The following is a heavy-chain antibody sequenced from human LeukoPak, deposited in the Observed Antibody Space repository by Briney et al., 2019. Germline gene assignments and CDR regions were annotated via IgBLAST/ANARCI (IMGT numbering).Heavy chain of an antibody. CDR1: GGSFSGYY. J-gene: IGHJ6*03. V-gene: IGHV4-34*01. Sequence: SETLSLTCAVYGGSFSGYYWSWIRQPPGKGLEWIGEVNHSGDGYYNPSLKSRVTISVDTSKKQFSLNLMSVTAADSAVYYCARARTNWGRDRYYYYYYIDVWAKGTAVTVSS. CDR3: ARARTNWGRDRYYYYYYIDV. CDR2: VNHSGDG. D-gene: IGHD1-1*01.